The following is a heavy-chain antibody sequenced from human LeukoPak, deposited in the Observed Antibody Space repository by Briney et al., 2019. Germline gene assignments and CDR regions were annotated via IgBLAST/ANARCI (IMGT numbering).Heavy chain of an antibody. J-gene: IGHJ6*03. V-gene: IGHV4-59*01. CDR1: GGSISSYY. D-gene: IGHD3-10*01. Sequence: SETLSLTCTVSGGSISSYYWSWIRQPPGKGLEWTGYIYYSGSTNYNPSLKSRVTISVDTSKNQFSLKLSSVTAADTAVYYCARGPPPHYYGSAYMDVWGKGTTVTVSS. CDR2: IYYSGST. CDR3: ARGPPPHYYGSAYMDV.